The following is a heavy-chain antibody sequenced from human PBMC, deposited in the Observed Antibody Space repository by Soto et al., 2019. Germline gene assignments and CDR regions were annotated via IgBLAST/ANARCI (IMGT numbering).Heavy chain of an antibody. J-gene: IGHJ3*02. CDR2: INPSGGST. CDR1: GYTFTSSY. V-gene: IGHV1-46*03. D-gene: IGHD2-2*01. Sequence: ASVKVSCKASGYTFTSSYMHWVRQAPGQGLEWMGIINPSGGSTSYAQKFQGRVTMTRDTPTSTVYMELSSLRSEDTAVYYCARALEYCSSTSCPTSDAFDIWGQGTMVTVSS. CDR3: ARALEYCSSTSCPTSDAFDI.